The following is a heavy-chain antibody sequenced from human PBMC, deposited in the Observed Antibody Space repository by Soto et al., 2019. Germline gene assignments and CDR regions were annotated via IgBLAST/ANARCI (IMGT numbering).Heavy chain of an antibody. D-gene: IGHD1-26*01. CDR3: ARVAPGSYAFDY. CDR1: GFTFSSYD. Sequence: PGGSLRLSCAGSGFTFSSYDMHWVRQATGKGLEWVSAIGTAGDTYYPGSVKGRFTISRENAKNSLYLQMNSLRAGDTAVYYCARVAPGSYAFDYWGQGTLVTVSS. J-gene: IGHJ4*02. CDR2: IGTAGDT. V-gene: IGHV3-13*01.